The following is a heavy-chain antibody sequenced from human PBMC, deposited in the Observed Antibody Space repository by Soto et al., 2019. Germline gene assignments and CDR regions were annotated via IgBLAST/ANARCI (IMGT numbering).Heavy chain of an antibody. CDR2: IYYSGST. CDR3: ARKEYGDGLDV. V-gene: IGHV4-59*01. CDR1: GGSISSYY. D-gene: IGHD2-2*01. J-gene: IGHJ6*02. Sequence: SETLSLTCTVSGGSISSYYWSWIRQPPGKGLEWIGYIYYSGSTNYNPSLKSRVTISLDTSKNQFSLQLSSVTAADTAVYYCARKEYGDGLDVWGQGTTVTVSS.